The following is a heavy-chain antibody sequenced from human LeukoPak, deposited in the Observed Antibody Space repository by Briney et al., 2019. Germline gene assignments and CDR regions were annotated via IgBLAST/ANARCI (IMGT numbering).Heavy chain of an antibody. CDR1: GGSISSGGYY. CDR3: AREFSGSWYHFDY. V-gene: IGHV4-30-4*08. Sequence: SETLSLTCTVSGGSISSGGYYWSWIRQHPGKGLEWIGYIYYSGSTYYNPSLKSRVTISVDTSKNQFSLKLSSVTAADTAVYYCAREFSGSWYHFDYWGQGTLVTVSS. CDR2: IYYSGST. J-gene: IGHJ4*02. D-gene: IGHD6-13*01.